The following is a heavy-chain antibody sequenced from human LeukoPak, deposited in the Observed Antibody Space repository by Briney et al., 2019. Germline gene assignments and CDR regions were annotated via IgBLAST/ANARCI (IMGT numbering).Heavy chain of an antibody. D-gene: IGHD2-15*01. V-gene: IGHV1-18*01. Sequence: GASVKVSCKASGYTFTSYGISWVRQAPGQGLEWMGWISAYNGNTNYAQKLQGRVTMTTDTSTSTAYMELRSLRADDTAVYYWARDLDCSGGSCRTEYYYGMDVWGQGTTVTVSS. CDR3: ARDLDCSGGSCRTEYYYGMDV. CDR1: GYTFTSYG. J-gene: IGHJ6*02. CDR2: ISAYNGNT.